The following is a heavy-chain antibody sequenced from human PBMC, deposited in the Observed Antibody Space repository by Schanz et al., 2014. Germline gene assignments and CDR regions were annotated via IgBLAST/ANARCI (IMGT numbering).Heavy chain of an antibody. Sequence: QVQLVQSGDEVKKPGSSMKVSCKASGGTFSTYPINWLRQAPGQGLEWMGWISPYNGNTNYAQKLQGRVTMTTDTSTGTAYMELRSLRSDDTALYYCTRGGYSYALSAFDIWGQGTMVTVSS. CDR2: ISPYNGNT. D-gene: IGHD5-18*01. J-gene: IGHJ3*02. CDR3: TRGGYSYALSAFDI. CDR1: GGTFSTYP. V-gene: IGHV1-18*04.